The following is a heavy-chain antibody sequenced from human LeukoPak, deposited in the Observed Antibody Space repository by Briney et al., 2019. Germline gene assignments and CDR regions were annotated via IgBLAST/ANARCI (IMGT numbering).Heavy chain of an antibody. CDR2: IYSGGST. J-gene: IGHJ4*02. Sequence: GSLRLSCAASGFTVSSNYMSWVRQAPGKGLEWVSVIYSGGSTYYADSVKGRFTISRDNSKNTLYLQMNSLRAEDTAVYYCASGGIDYYGSGSHTDYWGQGTLVTVSS. CDR1: GFTVSSNY. CDR3: ASGGIDYYGSGSHTDY. V-gene: IGHV3-66*01. D-gene: IGHD3-10*01.